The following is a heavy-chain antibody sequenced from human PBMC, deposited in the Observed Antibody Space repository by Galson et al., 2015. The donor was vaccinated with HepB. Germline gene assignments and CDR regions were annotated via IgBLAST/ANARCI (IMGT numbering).Heavy chain of an antibody. D-gene: IGHD3-16*01. Sequence: PALVKPTQTLTLTCTVSGFSLSNARMGVSWIRQPPGKALEWLAHIFSNDEKSYSTSLKSRLTISKDTSKSQVVLTMTNMDPVDTATYYCARTRGNYYYYMGVWGKGTTVTVSS. J-gene: IGHJ6*03. CDR3: ARTRGNYYYYMGV. CDR1: GFSLSNARMG. CDR2: IFSNDEK. V-gene: IGHV2-26*01.